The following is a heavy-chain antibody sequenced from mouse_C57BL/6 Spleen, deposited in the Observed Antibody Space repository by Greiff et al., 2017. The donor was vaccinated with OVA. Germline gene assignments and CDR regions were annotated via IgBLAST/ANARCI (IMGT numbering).Heavy chain of an antibody. CDR2: ISSGGDYI. V-gene: IGHV5-9-1*02. Sequence: DVMLVESGEGLVKPGGSLKLSCAASGFTFSSYAMSWVRQTPEKRLEWVAYISSGGDYIYYADTVKGRFTISRDNARNTLYLQMSSLKSEDTAMYYCTREGYDGYYYWYFDVWGTGTTVTVSS. J-gene: IGHJ1*03. CDR1: GFTFSSYA. CDR3: TREGYDGYYYWYFDV. D-gene: IGHD2-3*01.